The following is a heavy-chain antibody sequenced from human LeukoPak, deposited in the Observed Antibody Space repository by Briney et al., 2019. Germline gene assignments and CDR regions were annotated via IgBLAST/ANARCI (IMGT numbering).Heavy chain of an antibody. V-gene: IGHV3-30*04. J-gene: IGHJ4*02. D-gene: IGHD3-3*01. CDR3: ARPSGSVTIFGVVDYFDY. CDR2: IAYDGSNE. CDR1: GFTFNNYG. Sequence: SGGSLRLSCVVSGFTFNNYGMHWVRQAPGKGLDWVASIAYDGSNENYAESVKGRFTISRDNSKNTLYMQMNSLRAEDTAVYYCARPSGSVTIFGVVDYFDYWGQGSLVTVSS.